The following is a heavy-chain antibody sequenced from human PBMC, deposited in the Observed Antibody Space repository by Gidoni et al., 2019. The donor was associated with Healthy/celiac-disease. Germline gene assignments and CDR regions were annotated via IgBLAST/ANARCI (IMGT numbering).Heavy chain of an antibody. Sequence: QVQLVESGGGVVQPGRSLRLSCAASGFPFSSYGMHWVRQAPGKGLEWVAVIWYDGSNKYYADSVKGRFTISRDNSKNTLYLQMNSLRAEDTAVYYCARERGGGRAAISSYWGQGTLVTVSS. CDR2: IWYDGSNK. D-gene: IGHD2-2*01. V-gene: IGHV3-33*01. CDR1: GFPFSSYG. J-gene: IGHJ4*02. CDR3: ARERGGGRAAISSY.